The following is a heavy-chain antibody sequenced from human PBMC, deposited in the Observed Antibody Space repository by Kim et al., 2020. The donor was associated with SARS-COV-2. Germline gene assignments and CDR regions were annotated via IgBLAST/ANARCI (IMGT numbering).Heavy chain of an antibody. CDR2: ISSTGSTI. CDR1: GFSFSSYS. D-gene: IGHD1-26*01. Sequence: GGSLRLSCAASGFSFSSYSMTWVRQAPGKGLEWISYISSTGSTIYYADSVKGRFTISRDNAKNTLYLQMNSLRAEDTAVYYCAGRLDYWGQGALVTVSS. J-gene: IGHJ4*02. CDR3: AGRLDY. V-gene: IGHV3-48*01.